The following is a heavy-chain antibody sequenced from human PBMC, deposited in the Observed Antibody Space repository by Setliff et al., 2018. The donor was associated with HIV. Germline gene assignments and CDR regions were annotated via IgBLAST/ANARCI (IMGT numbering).Heavy chain of an antibody. V-gene: IGHV4-31*03. D-gene: IGHD3-10*01. J-gene: IGHJ3*02. CDR1: GDSISGGGYF. Sequence: TLSLTCTVSGDSISGGGYFWSWVRQHPGKGLEWIGYIYHTGNTYHNPSLKSRITISIDTSKNQFSLNLNSVTAADTAVYYCARVPRITTLRNAFDIWGQGTMVTVSS. CDR3: ARVPRITTLRNAFDI. CDR2: IYHTGNT.